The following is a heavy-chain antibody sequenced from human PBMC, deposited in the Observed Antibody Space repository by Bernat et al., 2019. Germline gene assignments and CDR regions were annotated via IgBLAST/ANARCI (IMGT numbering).Heavy chain of an antibody. J-gene: IGHJ3*02. CDR1: GFTVSSNY. V-gene: IGHV3-66*01. D-gene: IGHD6-13*01. CDR2: IYSGGST. CDR3: ARDLIAAAGPKDEMYAFDI. Sequence: EVQLVESGGGLVQPGGSLRLSCAASGFTVSSNYMSWVRQAPGKGLEWVSVIYSGGSTYYADSVKGRFTISRDNSKNTLYLQMNSLRAEDTAVYYCARDLIAAAGPKDEMYAFDIWGQGTMVTVSS.